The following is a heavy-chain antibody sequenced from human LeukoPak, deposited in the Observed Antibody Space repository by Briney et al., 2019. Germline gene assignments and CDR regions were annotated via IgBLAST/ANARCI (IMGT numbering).Heavy chain of an antibody. CDR3: ARDTRIDYGDYGFLVDY. CDR1: GFNFSSYA. D-gene: IGHD4-17*01. J-gene: IGHJ4*02. CDR2: ISYDGSNK. Sequence: GGSLRLSCAASGFNFSSYAMHWVRQAPGKGLEWVAVISYDGSNKYYADSVKGRFTISRDNSKNTLYLQMNSLRAEDTAVYYCARDTRIDYGDYGFLVDYWGQGTLVTVSS. V-gene: IGHV3-30*04.